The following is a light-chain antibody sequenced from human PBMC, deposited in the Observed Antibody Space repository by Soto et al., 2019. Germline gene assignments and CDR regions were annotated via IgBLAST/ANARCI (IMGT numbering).Light chain of an antibody. CDR1: QSVSTN. J-gene: IGKJ1*01. V-gene: IGKV3-15*01. Sequence: EIAMTQSPVTLSVSPGERATLPCRASQSVSTNLAWYQQKPGQAPRVLIYGASTRATNIPARFSGSGSGTDFTLTISSLQSEDFALYYCQHYNNWPTFGQGTKVDIK. CDR3: QHYNNWPT. CDR2: GAS.